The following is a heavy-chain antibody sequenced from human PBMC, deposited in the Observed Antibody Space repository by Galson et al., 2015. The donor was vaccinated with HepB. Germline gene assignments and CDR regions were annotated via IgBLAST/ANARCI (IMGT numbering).Heavy chain of an antibody. CDR2: IYPGDSDT. CDR1: GYSFTSYW. Sequence: QSGAEVKKPGESLKISCKGSGYSFTSYWIGWVRQMPGKGLEWMGIIYPGDSDTRYSPSFQGQVTISADKSISTAYLQWSSLKASDTAMYYCARERYYDSSGYYPGYWGQGTLVTVSS. D-gene: IGHD3-22*01. J-gene: IGHJ4*02. CDR3: ARERYYDSSGYYPGY. V-gene: IGHV5-51*03.